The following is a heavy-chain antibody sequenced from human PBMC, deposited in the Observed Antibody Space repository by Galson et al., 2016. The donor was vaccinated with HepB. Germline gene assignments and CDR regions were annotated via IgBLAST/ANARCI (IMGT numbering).Heavy chain of an antibody. V-gene: IGHV1-69*06. J-gene: IGHJ4*02. D-gene: IGHD1-20*01. CDR3: ARGGFDNWDEADPFDY. CDR2: IIPMFGTA. Sequence: SVKVSCKASGGTFSRYPISWVRQAPGQGLEWMGGIIPMFGTAKYAQKFKGRVTITADKSTSTGYMDLTSLRSEDTAVYYCARGGFDNWDEADPFDYWGQGTLVTVSS. CDR1: GGTFSRYP.